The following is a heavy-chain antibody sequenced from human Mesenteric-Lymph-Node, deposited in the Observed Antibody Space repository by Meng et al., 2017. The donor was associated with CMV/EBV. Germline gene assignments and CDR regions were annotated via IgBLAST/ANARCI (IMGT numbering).Heavy chain of an antibody. D-gene: IGHD2-8*01. CDR1: GGSISSGGYY. J-gene: IGHJ1*01. CDR3: ARGGYCANGVCSIAEYFQH. Sequence: SETLSLTCTVSGGSISSGGYYWSWIRQQPGKGLEWIGYIYYSGITYYNPSLKSRVAISVATSKNQFSLRLNSVTAADTAAYYCARGGYCANGVCSIAEYFQHWGQGTLVTVSS. CDR2: IYYSGIT. V-gene: IGHV4-31*03.